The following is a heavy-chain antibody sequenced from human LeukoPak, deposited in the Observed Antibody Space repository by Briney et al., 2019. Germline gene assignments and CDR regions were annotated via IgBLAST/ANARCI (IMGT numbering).Heavy chain of an antibody. CDR1: GFSLSDYY. J-gene: IGHJ6*03. Sequence: GGSLRLSCAVSGFSLSDYYLSWIRQAPGKGLEWISYIRGSGTTMYADSVKGRFTISSDNSKNTLYLQMNSLRADDTAVYYCARQIIYWPHYMDVWGKGTTVTISS. V-gene: IGHV3-11*01. CDR3: ARQIIYWPHYMDV. D-gene: IGHD2-8*02. CDR2: IRGSGTTM.